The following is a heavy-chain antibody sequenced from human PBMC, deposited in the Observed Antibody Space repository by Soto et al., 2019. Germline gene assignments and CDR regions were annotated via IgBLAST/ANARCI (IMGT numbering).Heavy chain of an antibody. D-gene: IGHD2-2*01. Sequence: EVQLVQSGAEVKKPGESLKISCKGSGYSFTSYWIGWVRQMPGKGLEWMGIIYPGDSDTRYSPSFQGQVTISADKSISTAYLQWSSLKASDTAMYYCARALGYCISTSCSNWFDPWGQGTLVTVSS. CDR3: ARALGYCISTSCSNWFDP. J-gene: IGHJ5*02. CDR2: IYPGDSDT. CDR1: GYSFTSYW. V-gene: IGHV5-51*01.